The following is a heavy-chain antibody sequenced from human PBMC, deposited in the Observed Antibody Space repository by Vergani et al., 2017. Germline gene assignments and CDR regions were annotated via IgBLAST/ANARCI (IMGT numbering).Heavy chain of an antibody. Sequence: QVQLVQSGAEVKKPGASVKVSCKASGYTFTSYGISWVRQAPGQGLEWMGWISAYNGNTNYAQKFQGRVTITRDTSASTAYMELSSRRSEDTAVYYCARVEIYCGGDCPNYYYYGMDVWGQGTMVKVSS. D-gene: IGHD2-21*02. CDR3: ARVEIYCGGDCPNYYYYGMDV. CDR2: ISAYNGNT. CDR1: GYTFTSYG. V-gene: IGHV1-18*01. J-gene: IGHJ6*02.